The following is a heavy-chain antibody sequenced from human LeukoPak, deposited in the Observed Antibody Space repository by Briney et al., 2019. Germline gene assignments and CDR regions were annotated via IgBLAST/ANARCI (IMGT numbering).Heavy chain of an antibody. CDR2: INHSGST. CDR1: GGSFSGYY. Sequence: SETLSLTCAVYGGSFSGYYWSWIRQPPGKGLEWVGEINHSGSTNYNPSLKSRVTISVDTSKNQFSLKLSSVTAADTAVYYCARLMVRGVIIPRRAFDIWGQGTMVTVSS. D-gene: IGHD3-10*01. V-gene: IGHV4-34*01. CDR3: ARLMVRGVIIPRRAFDI. J-gene: IGHJ3*02.